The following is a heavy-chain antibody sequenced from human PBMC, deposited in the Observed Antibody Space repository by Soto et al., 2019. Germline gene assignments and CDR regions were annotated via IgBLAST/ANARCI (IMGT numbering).Heavy chain of an antibody. D-gene: IGHD6-19*01. V-gene: IGHV3-73*01. CDR1: GFTFGGSA. CDR2: IRSKTNSYAT. CDR3: TRQTDAVQWLVVPTDYNFDY. J-gene: IGHJ4*02. Sequence: GGSLRLSCAASGFTFGGSAMHWVRQASGKGLEWVGHIRSKTNSYATAYAESVKGRFTISRDDSMNTAYLHMNSLKTEDTAVYFCTRQTDAVQWLVVPTDYNFDYWGQGTLVTVSS.